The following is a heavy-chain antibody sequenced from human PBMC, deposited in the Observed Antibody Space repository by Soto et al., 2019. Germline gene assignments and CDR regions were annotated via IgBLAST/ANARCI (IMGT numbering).Heavy chain of an antibody. CDR2: INHSGST. J-gene: IGHJ5*02. CDR3: ARRITSPAPRTFDP. V-gene: IGHV4-34*01. Sequence: QVQLQQWGAGLLKPSETLSLTCAVYGGSFSGYYWSWIRQPPGKGLEWIGEINHSGSTNYNPSLKSRVTISVDTSKNQFSLKLSSMTAADTAVYYCARRITSPAPRTFDPWGQGTLVTVSS. CDR1: GGSFSGYY.